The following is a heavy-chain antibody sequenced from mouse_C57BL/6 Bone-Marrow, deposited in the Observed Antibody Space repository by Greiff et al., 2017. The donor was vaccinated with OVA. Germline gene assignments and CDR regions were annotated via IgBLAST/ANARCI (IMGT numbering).Heavy chain of an antibody. CDR3: AREKIYYGYDVNAMDY. Sequence: QVQLQQPGAELVKPGASVKLSCKASGYTFTSYWMPWVKQRPGQGLEWIGMIHPNSGSTNYHEKFKSKAILTVDKSSSTDYMQLSSLTSEDSAVYYCAREKIYYGYDVNAMDYWGQGTSVTVAS. J-gene: IGHJ4*01. V-gene: IGHV1-64*01. CDR1: GYTFTSYW. D-gene: IGHD2-2*01. CDR2: IHPNSGST.